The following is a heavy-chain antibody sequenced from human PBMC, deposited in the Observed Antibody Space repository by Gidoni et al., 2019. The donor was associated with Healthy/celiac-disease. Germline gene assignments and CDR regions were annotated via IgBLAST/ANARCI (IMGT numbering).Heavy chain of an antibody. CDR2: ISYDGSNK. CDR1: GFTFSRHG. V-gene: IGHV3-30*18. Sequence: QVQLVESGGGVVQPVRSLRLSCAASGFTFSRHGMHWVRQAPGKGLEWVAVISYDGSNKYYADSVKGRFTISRDNSKNTLYLQMNSLRAEDTAVYYCAKDRYSNRPRTIYYFDYWGQGTLVTVSS. CDR3: AKDRYSNRPRTIYYFDY. J-gene: IGHJ4*02. D-gene: IGHD4-4*01.